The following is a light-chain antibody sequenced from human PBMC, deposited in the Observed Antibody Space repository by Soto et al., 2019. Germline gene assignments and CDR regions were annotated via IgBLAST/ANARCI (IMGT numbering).Light chain of an antibody. CDR1: QSITNW. J-gene: IGKJ1*01. CDR3: QPYNNYSPT. V-gene: IGKV1-5*01. CDR2: DVY. Sequence: DIQMTQSPSTLSAYVGDRVTINCRASQSITNWVAWYQQKPGKAPKLLIYDVYNLESGVPSRFSGDGYGTDFTLSFSSVQPDDFATYYCQPYNNYSPTFGQGTKVEV.